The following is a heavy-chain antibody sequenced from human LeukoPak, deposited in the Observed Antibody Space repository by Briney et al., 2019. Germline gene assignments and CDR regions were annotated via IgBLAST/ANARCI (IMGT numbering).Heavy chain of an antibody. D-gene: IGHD3-10*01. J-gene: IGHJ4*02. CDR2: IIPILGIA. CDR1: GGTFSSYA. CDR3: AREDYYGPGAYFDY. V-gene: IGHV1-69*04. Sequence: SVKVSCKASGGTFSSYAISWVRQAPGQGLEWMGRIIPILGIANYAQKFQGRVTMTRDTSTSTVYMELSSLRSEDTAVYYCAREDYYGPGAYFDYWGQGTLVTVSS.